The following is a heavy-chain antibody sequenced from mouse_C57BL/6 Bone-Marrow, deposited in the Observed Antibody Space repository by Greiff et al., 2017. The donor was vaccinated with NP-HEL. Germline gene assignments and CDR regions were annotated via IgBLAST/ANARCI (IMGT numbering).Heavy chain of an antibody. Sequence: QVQLQQPGAELVKPGASVKLSCKASGYTFTSYWMHWVKQRPGQGLEWIGMIHPNSGSTNYNEKFKSKATLTVDKSSSTAYMQLSSLTSEDSAVYYCAREDYYGRSPFAYWGQGTLVTVSA. D-gene: IGHD1-1*01. CDR1: GYTFTSYW. CDR2: IHPNSGST. CDR3: AREDYYGRSPFAY. J-gene: IGHJ3*01. V-gene: IGHV1-64*01.